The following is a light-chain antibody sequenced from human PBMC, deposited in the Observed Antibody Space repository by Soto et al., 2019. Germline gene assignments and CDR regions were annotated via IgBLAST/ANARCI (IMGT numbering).Light chain of an antibody. J-gene: IGKJ4*01. CDR3: QQYNIWPLT. CDR2: DAS. CDR1: QSVTTK. Sequence: IVMAQSPSTLSVSPGERATLSCRASQSVTTKVAWYQQKPGQAPRLLIYDASTRATGIPARLSGSGSGTEFTLTLSPLQSEDVAVYYCQQYNIWPLTFGGGHKVDIQ. V-gene: IGKV3-15*01.